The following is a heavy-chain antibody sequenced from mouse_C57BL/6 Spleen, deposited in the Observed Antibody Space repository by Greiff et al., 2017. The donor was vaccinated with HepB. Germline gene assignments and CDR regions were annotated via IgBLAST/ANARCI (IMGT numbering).Heavy chain of an antibody. Sequence: EVQLQESGEGLVKPGGSLKLSCAASGFTFSSYAMSWVRQTPEKRLEWVAYISSGGDYIYYADTVKGRFTISRDNARNTLYLQMSSLKSEDTAMYYCTRVLTGDYFDYWGQGTTLTVSS. CDR3: TRVLTGDYFDY. J-gene: IGHJ2*01. V-gene: IGHV5-9-1*02. CDR1: GFTFSSYA. CDR2: ISSGGDYI. D-gene: IGHD4-1*01.